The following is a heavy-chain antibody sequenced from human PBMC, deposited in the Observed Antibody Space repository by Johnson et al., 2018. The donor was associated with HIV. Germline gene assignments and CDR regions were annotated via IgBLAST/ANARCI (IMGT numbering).Heavy chain of an antibody. CDR3: TTDLHWGRPI. Sequence: QVQLVESGGGLVQPGGSLRLSCAASGFTVSSNYMSWVRQAPGKGLEWVSYISSSGSTIYYADPVKGGFTIARDNAKNSLYLQMNSLRAEETAVYYCTTDLHWGRPIWGQGTMVTVSS. V-gene: IGHV3-11*04. CDR1: GFTVSSNY. CDR2: ISSSGSTI. J-gene: IGHJ3*02. D-gene: IGHD7-27*01.